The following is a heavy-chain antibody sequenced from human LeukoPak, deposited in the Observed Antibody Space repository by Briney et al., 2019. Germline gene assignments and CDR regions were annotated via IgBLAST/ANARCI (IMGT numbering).Heavy chain of an antibody. CDR2: ISSSSSYI. J-gene: IGHJ4*02. V-gene: IGHV3-21*01. CDR1: GFTFSSYS. D-gene: IGHD3-22*01. CDR3: ARDPGYDSSGYWGY. Sequence: GGSLRLSCAASGFTFSSYSMNWVRQAPGKGLEWVSSISSSSSYIYYADSVKGRFTISRDNAKNSLYLQMNSLRADDTAVYYCARDPGYDSSGYWGYWGQGTLVTVSS.